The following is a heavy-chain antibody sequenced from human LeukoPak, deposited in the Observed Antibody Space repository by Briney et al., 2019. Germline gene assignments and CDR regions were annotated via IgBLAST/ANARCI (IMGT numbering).Heavy chain of an antibody. D-gene: IGHD6-13*01. V-gene: IGHV4-59*01. CDR2: IYYSGST. J-gene: IGHJ4*02. CDR3: ARAGSSSWYPPIFDY. Sequence: SETLSLTCTVSGGSISSYYWSWIRQPPGKGLEWIGYIYYSGSTNYNPSLKSRVTISVDTSKNQFSLKLSSVTAADTAVYYCARAGSSSWYPPIFDYWGQGTLVTVSS. CDR1: GGSISSYY.